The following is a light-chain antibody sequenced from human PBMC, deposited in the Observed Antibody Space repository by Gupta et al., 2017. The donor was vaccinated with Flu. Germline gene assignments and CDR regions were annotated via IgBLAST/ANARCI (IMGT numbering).Light chain of an antibody. J-gene: IGLJ3*02. V-gene: IGLV2-14*01. CDR2: EVT. CDR1: SSDVGHYNY. Sequence: QSALTQPASVSGSPGQSITISCTGTSSDVGHYNYVSWYQQHPGKVPKLMIYEVTDRPSGVSNRFSGSKSGNTASLTISGLQAEDEANYYCDSYTSTTTFLFGGGTKLTVL. CDR3: DSYTSTTTFL.